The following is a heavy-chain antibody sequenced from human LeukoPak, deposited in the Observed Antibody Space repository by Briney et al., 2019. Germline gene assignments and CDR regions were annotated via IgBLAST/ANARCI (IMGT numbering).Heavy chain of an antibody. CDR1: GFTVSSNY. CDR2: ISGSGGST. D-gene: IGHD6-13*01. V-gene: IGHV3-23*01. CDR3: AKDNPYSSSWYPTYYFDY. Sequence: GGSLRLSCAASGFTVSSNYMSWVRQAPGKGLEWVSAISGSGGSTYYADSVKGRFTISRDNSKNTLYLQMNSLRAEDTAVYYCAKDNPYSSSWYPTYYFDYWGQGTLVTVSS. J-gene: IGHJ4*02.